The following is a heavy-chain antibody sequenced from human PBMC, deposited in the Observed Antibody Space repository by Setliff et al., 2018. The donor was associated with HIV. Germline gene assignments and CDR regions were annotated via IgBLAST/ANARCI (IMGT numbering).Heavy chain of an antibody. Sequence: ASVKVSCKASGDIFTSYYMHWVRQAPGQGPEWMGVINPSGGSTVYAQKFQGRVTITTDESTNTAYMELSSLRSEDTAVYYCARDGPSYHYYMDVWGKGTTVTVSS. CDR1: GDIFTSYY. V-gene: IGHV1-46*01. CDR2: INPSGGST. J-gene: IGHJ6*03. CDR3: ARDGPSYHYYMDV.